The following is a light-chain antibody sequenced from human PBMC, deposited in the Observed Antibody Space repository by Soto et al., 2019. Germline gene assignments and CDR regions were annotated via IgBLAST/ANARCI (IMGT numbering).Light chain of an antibody. CDR2: DAS. Sequence: EIVLTQSPATLSLSPGEIATLSCRASHSLTTYLAWYQQKPGQAPRLLIYDASNRATGIPARFSGSGSGTDFTLTISSLEPEDFAVYYCQQRSSWPTFGQGTRLEIK. J-gene: IGKJ5*01. V-gene: IGKV3-11*01. CDR1: HSLTTY. CDR3: QQRSSWPT.